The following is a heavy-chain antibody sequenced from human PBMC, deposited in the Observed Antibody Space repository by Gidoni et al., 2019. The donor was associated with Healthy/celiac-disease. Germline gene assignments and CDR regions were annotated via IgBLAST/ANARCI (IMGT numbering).Heavy chain of an antibody. J-gene: IGHJ3*02. CDR2: IIPILGIA. CDR3: ARAGGFDAFDI. Sequence: GQGLEWMGRIIPILGIANYAQKFQGRVTITADKSTSTAYMELSSLRSEDTAVYYCARAGGFDAFDIWGQGTMVTVSS. V-gene: IGHV1-69*04.